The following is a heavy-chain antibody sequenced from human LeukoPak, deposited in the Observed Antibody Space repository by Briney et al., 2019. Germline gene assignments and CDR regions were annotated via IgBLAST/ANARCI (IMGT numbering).Heavy chain of an antibody. CDR1: GGSISNYY. D-gene: IGHD5-18*01. CDR3: ARVRLGIPPKRYSYGPRYNWFDP. J-gene: IGHJ5*02. CDR2: IYYSGST. V-gene: IGHV4-59*08. Sequence: SETLSLTCTVSGGSISNYYWSWIRQPPGKGLEWIGYIYYSGSTNYNPSLKSRVTISVDTSKNQFSLKLSSVTAADTAVYYCARVRLGIPPKRYSYGPRYNWFDPWGQGTLVTVSS.